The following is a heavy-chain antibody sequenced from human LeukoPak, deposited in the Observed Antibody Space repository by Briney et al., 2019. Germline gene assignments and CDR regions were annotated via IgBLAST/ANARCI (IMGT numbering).Heavy chain of an antibody. CDR1: GFTLSTHA. CDR2: ISGSGSST. CDR3: AKGREAYSGSYTPFDY. J-gene: IGHJ4*02. Sequence: GGSLRLSCAASGFTLSTHAMNWVRQAPGKGLECVSTISGSGSSTYYADSVKGRFTISRDSSKSTLYLQMNSLRAEDTAVYYCAKGREAYSGSYTPFDYWGQGTLVTVSS. D-gene: IGHD1-26*01. V-gene: IGHV3-23*01.